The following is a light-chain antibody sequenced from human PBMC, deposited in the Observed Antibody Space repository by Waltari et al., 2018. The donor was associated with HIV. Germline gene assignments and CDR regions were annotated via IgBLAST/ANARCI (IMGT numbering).Light chain of an antibody. Sequence: EIVMTQSPATLSVSPGERATLSCRASQTVIGNLAWYQQKPGQAPRLLVYGASVRAAGVPARFSGCGSGTEFTLTISSLQSEDFGVYYCQQYNYWPPYTFGQGTKLEMK. CDR1: QTVIGN. J-gene: IGKJ2*01. CDR2: GAS. V-gene: IGKV3-15*01. CDR3: QQYNYWPPYT.